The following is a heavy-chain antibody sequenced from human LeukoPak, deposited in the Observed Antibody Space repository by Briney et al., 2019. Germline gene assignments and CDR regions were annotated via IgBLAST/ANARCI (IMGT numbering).Heavy chain of an antibody. J-gene: IGHJ4*02. CDR1: GFTFSSYA. D-gene: IGHD6-13*01. CDR3: ARDGSPLTAAGPLDY. V-gene: IGHV3-30-3*01. CDR2: ISYDGSNK. Sequence: GGSLRLSCAASGFTFSSYAMHWVRQAPGKGLEWVAVISYDGSNKYYADSVKGRFTISRDNSKNTLYLQMNSLRVEDTAVYYCARDGSPLTAAGPLDYWGQGTLVTVSS.